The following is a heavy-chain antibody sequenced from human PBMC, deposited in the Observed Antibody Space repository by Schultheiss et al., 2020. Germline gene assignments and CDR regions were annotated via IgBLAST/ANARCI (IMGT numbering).Heavy chain of an antibody. D-gene: IGHD5-18*01. Sequence: SETLSLTCTVSGYSISSGYYWGWIRQPPGKGLEWIGSIYHSGSTYYNPSLKSRVTISVDTSKNQFSLKLSSVTAADTAVYYCARGARIQLWLGNWFDPWGQGTLVTVSS. CDR3: ARGARIQLWLGNWFDP. V-gene: IGHV4-38-2*02. CDR2: IYHSGST. J-gene: IGHJ5*02. CDR1: GYSISSGYY.